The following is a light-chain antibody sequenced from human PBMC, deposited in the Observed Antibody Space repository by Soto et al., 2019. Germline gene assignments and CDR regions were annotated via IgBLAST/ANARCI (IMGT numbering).Light chain of an antibody. CDR3: QQYNNWPIT. Sequence: EIVLTQSPGTLSLSPGARATLSCRASQSVSSNLAWYQQKPGQAPRLLIYGASTRATGIPAGFSGSGSGTEFTLTISSLQSEDFAVYYRQQYNNWPITFGQGTRLENK. CDR1: QSVSSN. V-gene: IGKV3-15*01. J-gene: IGKJ5*01. CDR2: GAS.